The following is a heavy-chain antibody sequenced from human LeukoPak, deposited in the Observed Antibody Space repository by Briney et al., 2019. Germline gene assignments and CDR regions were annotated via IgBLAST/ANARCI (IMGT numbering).Heavy chain of an antibody. V-gene: IGHV1-69*13. CDR2: IIPIFGTA. Sequence: ASVTVSCKASGGTFSSYAISWVRQAPGQGLEWMGGIIPIFGTANYAQKFQRRVTITADDSTSPAYMELSSLRSEDTAVHYCAREGRFYDKRYFDLSGRGTLVSPSS. CDR3: AREGRFYDKRYFDL. D-gene: IGHD5/OR15-5a*01. CDR1: GGTFSSYA. J-gene: IGHJ2*01.